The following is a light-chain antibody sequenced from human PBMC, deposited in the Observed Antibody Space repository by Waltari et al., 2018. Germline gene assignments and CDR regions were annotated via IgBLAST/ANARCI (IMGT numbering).Light chain of an antibody. Sequence: EIVMTQSPATLSVSPGERATLSCRASQSVSSDLAWYQQNPGQAPRLLIYAASARGTGIPARFSGSGSGTDFTLTISSRQSEDFAVYYCRQYNDGVRTFGQGTKVEIK. CDR1: QSVSSD. J-gene: IGKJ1*01. V-gene: IGKV3-15*01. CDR3: RQYNDGVRT. CDR2: AAS.